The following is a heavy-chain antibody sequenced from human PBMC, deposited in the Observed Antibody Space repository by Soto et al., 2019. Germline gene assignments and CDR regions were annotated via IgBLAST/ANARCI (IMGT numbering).Heavy chain of an antibody. V-gene: IGHV4-30-2*01. CDR2: IYHSGST. J-gene: IGHJ6*02. Sequence: SETLSLTCAVSGGSISSGGYSWSWIRQPPGEGLEWIGYIYHSGSTYYNPSLKSRVTISVDRSKNQFSLKLSSVTAADTAVYYCARARVYYYYGMDVWGQGTTVTVSS. CDR3: ARARVYYYYGMDV. CDR1: GGSISSGGYS.